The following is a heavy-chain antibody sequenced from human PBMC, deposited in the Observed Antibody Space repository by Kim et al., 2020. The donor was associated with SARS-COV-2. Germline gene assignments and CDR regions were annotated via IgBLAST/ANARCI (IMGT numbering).Heavy chain of an antibody. D-gene: IGHD6-13*01. CDR1: GASISSRSYY. J-gene: IGHJ4*02. V-gene: IGHV4-39*02. CDR3: VAIVASGITPDF. CDR2: IYYTGST. Sequence: SETLSLTCTVSGASISSRSYYWGWIRQPPGKGLEWIASIYYTGSTYYNPSLKSRVTISVDTSTNHFSLNLSSVTAADTAVYYCVAIVASGITPDFWGKGTLVTVSS.